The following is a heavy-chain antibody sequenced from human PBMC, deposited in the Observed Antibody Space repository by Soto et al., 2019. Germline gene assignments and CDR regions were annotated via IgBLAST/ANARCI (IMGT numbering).Heavy chain of an antibody. CDR2: INHSGST. J-gene: IGHJ4*02. Sequence: SETLSLTCAVYGGSFSGYYWSWIRQPPGKVLEWIGEINHSGSTNYNPSLKSRVTISVDTSKNQFSLKLSSVTAADTAVYYCAREGYYDSSGYYTLYYFDYWGQGTLVTVSS. CDR1: GGSFSGYY. V-gene: IGHV4-34*01. CDR3: AREGYYDSSGYYTLYYFDY. D-gene: IGHD3-22*01.